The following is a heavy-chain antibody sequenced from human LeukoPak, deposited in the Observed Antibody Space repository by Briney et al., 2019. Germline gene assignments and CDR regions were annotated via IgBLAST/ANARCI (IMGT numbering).Heavy chain of an antibody. V-gene: IGHV4-4*02. CDR3: AREPGIAVAGAPYGMDV. J-gene: IGHJ6*04. D-gene: IGHD6-19*01. Sequence: SETLSLTCAVSGGSISSSNWWSWVRQPPGKGLEWIGEIYHSGSTNYNPSLKSRVTISVDKSKNQFSLKLSSVTAADTAVYYCAREPGIAVAGAPYGMDVWGKGTTVTVSS. CDR1: GGSISSSNW. CDR2: IYHSGST.